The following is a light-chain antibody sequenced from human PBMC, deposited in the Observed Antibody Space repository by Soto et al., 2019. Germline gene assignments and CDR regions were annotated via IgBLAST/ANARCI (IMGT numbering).Light chain of an antibody. CDR1: RSVTRNY. V-gene: IGKV3-20*01. CDR2: GAS. J-gene: IGKJ1*01. Sequence: EIVLTQSPGTLSLSPGERAPLSGRASRSVTRNYLAWYQRKPGQAPGLLIYGASNRATDIPYRFSASGSGTDFTLTITRLEAEDFAVYYCQQYDSTPPTFGQGTKVEVK. CDR3: QQYDSTPPT.